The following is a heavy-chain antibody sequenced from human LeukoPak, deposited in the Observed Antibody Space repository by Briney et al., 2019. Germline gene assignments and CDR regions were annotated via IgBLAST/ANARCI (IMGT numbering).Heavy chain of an antibody. J-gene: IGHJ3*02. Sequence: PSETLSLTCTVYGGSINSYYWSWIRQPPGKGLEWIGYIYYSGSTYYNPSLKSRVTISVDTSKNQFSLKLSSVTAADTAVYYCARTKYCSSTSCPYGAFDIWGQGTMVTVSS. V-gene: IGHV4-59*01. D-gene: IGHD2-2*01. CDR1: GGSINSYY. CDR3: ARTKYCSSTSCPYGAFDI. CDR2: IYYSGST.